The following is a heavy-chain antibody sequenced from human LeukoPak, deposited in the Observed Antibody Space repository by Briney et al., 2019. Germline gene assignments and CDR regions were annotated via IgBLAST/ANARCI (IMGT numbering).Heavy chain of an antibody. CDR2: IWYDGSNK. V-gene: IGHV3-33*06. CDR3: AKDRVAVAGAGPFDS. Sequence: SGGSLRLSCAASGFTFSSYGMHWVRQAPGKGLEWVAVIWYDGSNKYYADSVKGRFTISRDNSKNTLYLQMNSLRAEDTAVYYCAKDRVAVAGAGPFDSWGQGTLVTVSS. CDR1: GFTFSSYG. D-gene: IGHD6-19*01. J-gene: IGHJ4*02.